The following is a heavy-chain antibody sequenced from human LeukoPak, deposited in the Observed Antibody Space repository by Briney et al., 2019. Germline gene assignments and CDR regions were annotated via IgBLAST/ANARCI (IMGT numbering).Heavy chain of an antibody. CDR1: GFTFSTYG. Sequence: TGRSLRLSCAASGFTFSTYGMHWVRQAPGKGLEWVAVIWPNGSNKYHADSVKGRFTISRDNSKSTLFLQMGSLAAEDTAVYYCVGELLTAAGTIGAFDIWGRGTMVTVSS. J-gene: IGHJ3*02. V-gene: IGHV3-33*01. CDR3: VGELLTAAGTIGAFDI. D-gene: IGHD6-13*01. CDR2: IWPNGSNK.